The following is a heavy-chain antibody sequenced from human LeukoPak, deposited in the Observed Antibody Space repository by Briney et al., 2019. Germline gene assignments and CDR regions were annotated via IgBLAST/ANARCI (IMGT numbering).Heavy chain of an antibody. V-gene: IGHV4-59*01. Sequence: SETLSLTCTVSGGSISDYYWTWIRQPPGKGLEWIGYIYYSGSTNYNPSLKSRVTISVDTSKNQFSLKLSSVTAADTAVYYCARDEAAAMVSIWGQGTLVTVSS. D-gene: IGHD5-18*01. CDR2: IYYSGST. CDR1: GGSISDYY. J-gene: IGHJ4*02. CDR3: ARDEAAAMVSI.